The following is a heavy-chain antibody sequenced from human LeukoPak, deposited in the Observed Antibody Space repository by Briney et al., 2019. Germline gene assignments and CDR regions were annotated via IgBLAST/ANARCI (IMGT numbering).Heavy chain of an antibody. D-gene: IGHD3-16*02. CDR3: AKDIVPDAYYYYGMDV. Sequence: GRSLRLSCAASGFTFSSYGMHWVRQDPGKGLEWVAVISYDGSNKYYADSVKGRFTISRDNSKNTLYLQMNSLRAEDTAVYYCAKDIVPDAYYYYGMDVWGQGTTVTVSS. CDR2: ISYDGSNK. CDR1: GFTFSSYG. V-gene: IGHV3-30*18. J-gene: IGHJ6*02.